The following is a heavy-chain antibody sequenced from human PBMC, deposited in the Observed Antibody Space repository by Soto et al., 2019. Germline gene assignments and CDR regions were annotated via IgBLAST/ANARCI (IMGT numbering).Heavy chain of an antibody. CDR2: IYPGDSDT. V-gene: IGHV5-51*01. D-gene: IGHD3-3*01. CDR3: ARRADFWSGYYTPPPPGPMDV. CDR1: GYSFTSYW. J-gene: IGHJ6*02. Sequence: PGESLKISCKGSGYSFTSYWIGWVRQMPGKGLEWMGIIYPGDSDTRYSPSFQGQVTISADKSISTAYLQWSSLKASDTAMYYWARRADFWSGYYTPPPPGPMDVWGQGTTVTVSS.